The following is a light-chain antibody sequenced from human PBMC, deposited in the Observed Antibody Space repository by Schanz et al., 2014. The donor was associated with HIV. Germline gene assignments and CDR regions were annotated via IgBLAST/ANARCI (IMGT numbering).Light chain of an antibody. J-gene: IGLJ2*01. CDR1: SSDVGSDNY. CDR3: SSYAGSLPLV. Sequence: QSALTQPASVSGSPGQSITISCTGVSSDVGSDNYVSWYQQHPGRTPKLMIYDVNNRPSGVSDRFSGSKSGNTASLTVSGLQAEDEADYYCSSYAGSLPLVFGGGTKLTVL. CDR2: DVN. V-gene: IGLV2-14*01.